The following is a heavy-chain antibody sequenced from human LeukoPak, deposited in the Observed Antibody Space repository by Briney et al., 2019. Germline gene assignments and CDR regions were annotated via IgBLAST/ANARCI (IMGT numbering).Heavy chain of an antibody. J-gene: IGHJ4*02. D-gene: IGHD3-9*01. CDR3: AREGELRYFDWLFPVSFDY. CDR1: GGSISGSSYY. Sequence: SETLSLTCTVSGGSISGSSYYWGWIRQPPGKGLEWIGSIYYSGSTHYNPSLKSRVTISVDTSKNQFSLKLSSVTAADTAVYYCAREGELRYFDWLFPVSFDYWGQGTLVTVSS. CDR2: IYYSGST. V-gene: IGHV4-39*07.